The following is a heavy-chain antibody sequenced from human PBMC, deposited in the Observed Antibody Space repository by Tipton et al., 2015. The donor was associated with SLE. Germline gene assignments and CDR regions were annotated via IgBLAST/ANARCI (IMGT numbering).Heavy chain of an antibody. D-gene: IGHD1-26*01. CDR3: ARGGGSYYDY. CDR1: GDSISSDFYY. CDR2: IYSSGST. Sequence: TLSLTCTASGDSISSDFYYWSWIRQPAGKGLEWIGRIYSSGSTIYNPSLKSRLTLSLDTSKNQFSLRVRSVTAADTAVYYCARGGGSYYDYWGQGTLVTVSS. V-gene: IGHV4-61*02. J-gene: IGHJ4*02.